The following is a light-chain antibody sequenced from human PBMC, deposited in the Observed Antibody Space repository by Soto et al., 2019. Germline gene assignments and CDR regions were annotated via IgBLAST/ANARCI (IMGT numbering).Light chain of an antibody. J-gene: IGKJ4*01. CDR3: QQYNNWPPLT. CDR2: DVY. CDR1: QNIRSY. Sequence: TVFEPTPAALRLTPKKRTTRSSPSSQNIRSYLIWYQQKPGQAPRLLIYDVYNRATGIPARFSGSGSGTDFTLTISSLQSEDFAVYYCQQYNNWPPLTFGGGTKVDIK. V-gene: IGKV3D-15*01.